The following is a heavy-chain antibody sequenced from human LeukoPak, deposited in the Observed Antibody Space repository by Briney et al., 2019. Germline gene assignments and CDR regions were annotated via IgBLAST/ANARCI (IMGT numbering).Heavy chain of an antibody. V-gene: IGHV3-23*01. J-gene: IGHJ5*02. Sequence: GGSLRLSCAASGFTFSSYAMSWVRQAPEKGLEWVSVISSGSGGTTFYADSVKGRFTISRDNSKNTLYMQMNSLRAEDTAVYYCAKGGQSSGRFDPWGQGTLVTVSS. D-gene: IGHD3-10*01. CDR3: AKGGQSSGRFDP. CDR2: ISSGSGGTT. CDR1: GFTFSSYA.